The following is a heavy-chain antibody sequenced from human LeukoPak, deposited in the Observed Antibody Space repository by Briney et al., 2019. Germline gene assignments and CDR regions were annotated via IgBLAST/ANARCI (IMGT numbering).Heavy chain of an antibody. CDR3: VRDLQGREDTAMGDY. J-gene: IGHJ4*02. CDR2: IWFDRTTE. Sequence: GGSLRLSYQTSGFTFSSYAMHWVRQAPGKGLEWVAVIWFDRTTEYYADSVRGRFTISRDNSRSTLYLQMNTLRVDDTAVYCVRDLQGREDTAMGDYWGQGARVIVSS. D-gene: IGHD5-18*01. CDR1: GFTFSSYA. V-gene: IGHV3-33*01.